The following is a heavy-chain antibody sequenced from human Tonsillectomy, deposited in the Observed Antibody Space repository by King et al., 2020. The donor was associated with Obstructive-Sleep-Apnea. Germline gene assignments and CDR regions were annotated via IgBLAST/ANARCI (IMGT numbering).Heavy chain of an antibody. CDR3: ASQSSGRNRVFDY. V-gene: IGHV4-30-4*01. CDR2: IYYSGST. CDR1: GGSISSGDYY. D-gene: IGHD3-22*01. J-gene: IGHJ4*02. Sequence: HVQLQESGPGLVKPSQTLSLTCAVSGGSISSGDYYWSWIRQPPGKGLEWIGYIYYSGSTYYNPSLKSRVTISVDTSKNQFSLKLSSVTAAATAVYYCASQSSGRNRVFDYWGQGTLVTVSS.